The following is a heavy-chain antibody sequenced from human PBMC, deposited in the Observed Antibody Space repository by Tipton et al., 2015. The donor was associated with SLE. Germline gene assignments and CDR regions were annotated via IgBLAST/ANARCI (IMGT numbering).Heavy chain of an antibody. CDR3: TRDWYGSGNDLTSHGFDF. D-gene: IGHD5-12*01. CDR1: GFTFNHNA. J-gene: IGHJ3*01. Sequence: SLRLSCAASGFTFNHNAMSWVRQAPGKGLEWVSAIYSGGSSHYADSVKGRFTISRDDSKDTLYLQMNSLRPEDTAVYYCTRDWYGSGNDLTSHGFDFWGQGTVVTVSS. V-gene: IGHV3-23*03. CDR2: IYSGGSS.